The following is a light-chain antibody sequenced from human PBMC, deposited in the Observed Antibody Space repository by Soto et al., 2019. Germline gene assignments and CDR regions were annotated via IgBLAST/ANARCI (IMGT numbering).Light chain of an antibody. CDR3: QQYNSYLYT. V-gene: IGKV1-5*01. Sequence: DIQMTQSPSTLSASVGDRVTITCRASRSISSWLAWYQQKPGKAPKLLIYDASSLESGVPSRFSGSGSGTEFTLTIRSLQPDDCATYYCQQYNSYLYTFGQGTKVEIK. CDR1: RSISSW. CDR2: DAS. J-gene: IGKJ2*01.